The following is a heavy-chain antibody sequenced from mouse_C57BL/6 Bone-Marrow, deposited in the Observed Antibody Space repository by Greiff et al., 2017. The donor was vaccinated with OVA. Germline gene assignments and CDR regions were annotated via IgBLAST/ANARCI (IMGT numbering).Heavy chain of an antibody. J-gene: IGHJ4*01. V-gene: IGHV1-20*01. CDR1: GYSFTGYF. Sequence: VQLQQSGPELVKPGDSVKISCKASGYSFTGYFMNWVMQSHGKRLEWIGRINPYNGDTFYNQKFKGKATLTVDKSSSTAHMELRSLTSEDSAVYYCARSYYYGRYYYSMDYWGQGTSVTVSS. CDR2: INPYNGDT. CDR3: ARSYYYGRYYYSMDY. D-gene: IGHD1-1*01.